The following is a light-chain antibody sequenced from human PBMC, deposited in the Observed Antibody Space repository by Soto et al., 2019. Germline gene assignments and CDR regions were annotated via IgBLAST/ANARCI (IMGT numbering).Light chain of an antibody. Sequence: QSVLTQPPSISAAPGQKVTISCSGSTSNIGNNYVSWYQQLPGTAPKLLIYENNKRPSGIPDRFSGSKPGTSXXXGITGLQTGDEADYYCGTWDSSLSAGVFXXGT. CDR1: TSNIGNNY. CDR3: GTWDSSLSAGV. V-gene: IGLV1-51*02. J-gene: IGLJ3*02. CDR2: ENN.